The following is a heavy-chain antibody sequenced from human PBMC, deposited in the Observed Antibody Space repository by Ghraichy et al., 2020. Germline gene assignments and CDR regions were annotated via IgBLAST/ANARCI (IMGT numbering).Heavy chain of an antibody. CDR1: GFTFSNYA. V-gene: IGHV3-23*01. CDR3: AKFWAHCDGDCHGQDY. J-gene: IGHJ4*02. Sequence: GGSLRLSCAASGFTFSNYAMTWVRQAPGKGLEWVSVISDNGYSILYAASAKGRFTISRDNSKYTLYLQMNSLRADDTAVYYCAKFWAHCDGDCHGQDYWGRETPVTVSS. CDR2: ISDNGYSI. D-gene: IGHD2-21*02.